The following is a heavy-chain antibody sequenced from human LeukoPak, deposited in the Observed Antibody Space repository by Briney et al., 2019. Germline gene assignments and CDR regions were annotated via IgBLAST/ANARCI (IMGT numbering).Heavy chain of an antibody. Sequence: PGGSLRLSCAASGFTFSSYWMHWVRQAPGKGLVWVSRIKGDGSITNYADSVKGRFTISRDNAKNSLYLQMNSLRDEDTAVYYCARDDPYYDILSGGGYFDYWGQGTLVTVSS. CDR2: IKGDGSIT. J-gene: IGHJ4*02. CDR3: ARDDPYYDILSGGGYFDY. V-gene: IGHV3-74*01. D-gene: IGHD3-9*01. CDR1: GFTFSSYW.